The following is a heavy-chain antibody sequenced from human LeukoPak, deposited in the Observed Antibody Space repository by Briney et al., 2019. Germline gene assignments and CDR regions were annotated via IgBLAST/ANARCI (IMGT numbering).Heavy chain of an antibody. CDR3: ARLRMVRGVYYPGLFDY. CDR1: GGSVSSSSYH. J-gene: IGHJ4*02. Sequence: SETLSLTCTVSGGSVSSSSYHWGWIRQPPGKGLEWIGSVYYSGSTYYNPSLKSRVTISVDTSKNQFSLKLSSVTAADTAVYYCARLRMVRGVYYPGLFDYWGQGTLVTVSS. CDR2: VYYSGST. V-gene: IGHV4-39*01. D-gene: IGHD3-10*01.